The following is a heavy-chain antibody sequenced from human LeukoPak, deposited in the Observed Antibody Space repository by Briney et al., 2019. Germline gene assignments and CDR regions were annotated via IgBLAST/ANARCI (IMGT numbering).Heavy chain of an antibody. V-gene: IGHV1-18*01. D-gene: IGHD3-22*01. J-gene: IGHJ4*02. CDR2: ISGYNGNT. CDR1: GYTFASYG. CDR3: ARRLTYYYDSSGYLDY. Sequence: GASVKVSCKASGYTFASYGISWVRQAPGQGLEWMGWISGYNGNTNYAQKLQGRVTMTTDTSTSTAYMELRSLRSDDTAVYYCARRLTYYYDSSGYLDYWGQGTLVTVSS.